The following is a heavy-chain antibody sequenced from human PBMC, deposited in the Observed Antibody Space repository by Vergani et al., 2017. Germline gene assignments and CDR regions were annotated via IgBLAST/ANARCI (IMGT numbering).Heavy chain of an antibody. CDR3: ARGAVAGLYYYYGMDV. D-gene: IGHD6-19*01. J-gene: IGHJ6*02. CDR1: GGSISSYY. CDR2: IYYSGST. V-gene: IGHV4-59*01. Sequence: QVQLQESGPGLVKPSETLSLTCTVSGGSISSYYWSWIRQPPGKGLEWIGYIYYSGSTNYNPSLTGRVTISVDTSKNQFSLKLSSVTAADTAVYYCARGAVAGLYYYYGMDVWGQGTTVTVSS.